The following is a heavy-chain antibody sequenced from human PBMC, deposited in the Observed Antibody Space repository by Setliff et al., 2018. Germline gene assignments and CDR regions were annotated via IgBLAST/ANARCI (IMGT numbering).Heavy chain of an antibody. CDR2: IQKRGSTTT. V-gene: IGHV4-59*08. CDR3: ARSLSSGSYWNPRPFYSDS. CDR1: GDSISGYF. J-gene: IGHJ4*02. Sequence: PSETLSLTCIVSGDSISGYFWSWIRQAPGKGLEWIGYIQKRGSTTTKYNPSLGSRISMSIDTSKNQFSLQLSSVTAADTAVYFCARSLSSGSYWNPRPFYSDSWGQGTLVTVSS. D-gene: IGHD3-10*01.